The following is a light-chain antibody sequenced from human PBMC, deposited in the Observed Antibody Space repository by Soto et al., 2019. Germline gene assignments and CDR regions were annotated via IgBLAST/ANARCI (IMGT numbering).Light chain of an antibody. CDR1: QSISSY. V-gene: IGKV1-39*01. Sequence: DIQMTQSPSSLSASVGDRVTITCRASQSISSYLNWYQQKPGKAPKLLIYAASSLQSGVPSRFNGSGSRTDFTLTISSLQPEDFATYYCQQSYSTPMYTFGQGTKLEIK. CDR2: AAS. J-gene: IGKJ2*01. CDR3: QQSYSTPMYT.